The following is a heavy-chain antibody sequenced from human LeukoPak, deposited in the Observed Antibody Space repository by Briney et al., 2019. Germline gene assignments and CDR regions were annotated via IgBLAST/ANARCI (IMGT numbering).Heavy chain of an antibody. CDR1: GGSFSGYY. CDR2: INHSGST. J-gene: IGHJ4*02. CDR3: ARGARNGGLFDY. D-gene: IGHD1-14*01. V-gene: IGHV4-34*01. Sequence: WETLSLTCAVYGGSFSGYYWSWIRQPPGKGLEWIGEINHSGSTNYNPSLKSRVTISVDTSKNQFSLKLSSATAADTAVYFCARGARNGGLFDYWGQGTLVTVSS.